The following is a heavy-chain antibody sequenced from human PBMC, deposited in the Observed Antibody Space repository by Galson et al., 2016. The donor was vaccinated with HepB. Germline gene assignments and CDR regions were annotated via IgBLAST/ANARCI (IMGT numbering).Heavy chain of an antibody. Sequence: SLRLSCAASGFTFSSHNMNWVRQAPGKGLEWVSSIGYSGTDRYYRDSVKGRFTISRDNAGDSVFLQMNSLRAEDTALYYCARGSSGALFDSWGQGTLVTVSS. CDR3: ARGSSGALFDS. V-gene: IGHV3-21*01. D-gene: IGHD6-19*01. J-gene: IGHJ4*02. CDR1: GFTFSSHN. CDR2: IGYSGTDR.